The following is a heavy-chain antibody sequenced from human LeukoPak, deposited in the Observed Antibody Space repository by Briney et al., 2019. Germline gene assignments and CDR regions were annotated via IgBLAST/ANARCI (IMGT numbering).Heavy chain of an antibody. J-gene: IGHJ4*02. Sequence: GGSLRLSCAASGFTFSSYAMSWVRQAPGKGLEWVSAISGSGGSTYYADSVKGRFTISRDNSKNTLYLQTNSLRAEDTAVYYCAKDLDSSGYYWDFSDYWGQGTLVTVSS. CDR2: ISGSGGST. CDR1: GFTFSSYA. V-gene: IGHV3-23*01. D-gene: IGHD3-22*01. CDR3: AKDLDSSGYYWDFSDY.